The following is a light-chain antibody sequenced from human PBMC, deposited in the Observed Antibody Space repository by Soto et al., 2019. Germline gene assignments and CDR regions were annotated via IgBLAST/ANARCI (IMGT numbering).Light chain of an antibody. CDR3: QQYKGIRT. CDR2: DAS. V-gene: IGKV1-5*01. J-gene: IGKJ1*01. Sequence: DIQRTDSPSSLSASVLYRITITCLASQSVSVWLACYQQKPGKAPKLLIHDASSFESGVPSRFSGSGSGTDFTLTISSLQPDDFATYSCQQYKGIRTFGQGTKVDI. CDR1: QSVSVW.